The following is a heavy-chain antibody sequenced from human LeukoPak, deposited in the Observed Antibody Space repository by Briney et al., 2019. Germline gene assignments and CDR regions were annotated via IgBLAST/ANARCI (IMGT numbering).Heavy chain of an antibody. Sequence: SETLSLTCTVSGGSISSYYWSWIRQPPGKGLEWIGYIYYSGSTNYNPSLKSRVTISVDTSKNQFSLKLSSVTAADTAVYYCARQYSSSWYDYWGQGTLVTVSS. D-gene: IGHD6-13*01. CDR1: GGSISSYY. CDR3: ARQYSSSWYDY. CDR2: IYYSGST. J-gene: IGHJ4*02. V-gene: IGHV4-59*08.